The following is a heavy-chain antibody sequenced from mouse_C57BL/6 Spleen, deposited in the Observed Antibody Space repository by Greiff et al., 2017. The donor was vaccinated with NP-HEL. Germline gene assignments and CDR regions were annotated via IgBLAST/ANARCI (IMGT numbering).Heavy chain of an antibody. Sequence: QVQLQQPGAELVMPGASVKLSCKASGYTFTSYWMHWVKQRPGQGLEWIGEIDPSDGYTNYNQKFKGKSTLTVDKSSSTAYMQLSSLTSEDSAVYYCARPSMITKGYWYFDVWGTGTTVTVSS. D-gene: IGHD2-4*01. CDR2: IDPSDGYT. CDR1: GYTFTSYW. CDR3: ARPSMITKGYWYFDV. V-gene: IGHV1-69*01. J-gene: IGHJ1*03.